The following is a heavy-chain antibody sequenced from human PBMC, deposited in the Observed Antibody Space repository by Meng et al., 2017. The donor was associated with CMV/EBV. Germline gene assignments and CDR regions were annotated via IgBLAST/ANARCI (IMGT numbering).Heavy chain of an antibody. Sequence: GGSLRLSCAASGFTVSSNYMSWVRQAPGKGLEWVSGINWNGGSTGYADSVKGRFTISRDNAKDSLYLKMNSLRAEDTALYYCARDRDIVATVNYYYYGMDVWGQGTTVTVSS. V-gene: IGHV3-20*04. CDR3: ARDRDIVATVNYYYYGMDV. CDR1: GFTVSSNY. J-gene: IGHJ6*02. CDR2: INWNGGST. D-gene: IGHD5-12*01.